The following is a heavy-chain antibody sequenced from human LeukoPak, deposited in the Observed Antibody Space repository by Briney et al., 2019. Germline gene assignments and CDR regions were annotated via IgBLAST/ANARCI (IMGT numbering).Heavy chain of an antibody. V-gene: IGHV3-21*01. CDR3: ARGDPDISFGVAGEAFDI. CDR1: GFTFSSYS. CDR2: ISSSSSYI. J-gene: IGHJ3*02. Sequence: GESLRLSCAASGFTFSSYSMNWVRQAPGKGLEWVSSISSSSSYIYYADSMKGRFTISRDNAKKSLYPQMNSLRAEDTAVYYCARGDPDISFGVAGEAFDIWGQGTMVTVSS. D-gene: IGHD3-3*01.